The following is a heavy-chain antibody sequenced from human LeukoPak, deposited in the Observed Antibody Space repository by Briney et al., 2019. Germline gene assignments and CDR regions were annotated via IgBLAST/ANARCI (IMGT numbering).Heavy chain of an antibody. J-gene: IGHJ4*02. CDR3: ASFQGYGGNFDY. CDR1: GGSISSSNW. V-gene: IGHV4-4*02. D-gene: IGHD4-23*01. CDR2: INHSGST. Sequence: SGTLSLTCAVSGGSISSSNWWSWVRQPPGKGLEWIGEINHSGSTNYNPSLKSRVTISVDTSKNQFSLKLSSVTAADTAVYYCASFQGYGGNFDYWGQGTLVTVSS.